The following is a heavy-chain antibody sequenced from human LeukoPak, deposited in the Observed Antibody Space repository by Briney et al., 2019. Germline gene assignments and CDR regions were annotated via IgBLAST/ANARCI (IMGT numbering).Heavy chain of an antibody. V-gene: IGHV4-34*01. CDR3: ARETSDTTPYFDY. CDR2: INHSGST. CDR1: GGSFSGYY. J-gene: IGHJ4*02. D-gene: IGHD1-26*01. Sequence: PSETLSLTCAVYGGSFSGYYWSWIRQPPGKGLEWIGEINHSGSTNYNPSLKSRVTISVDTSKNQFSLKLSSVTAADTAVYYCARETSDTTPYFDYWGQGTPVTVSS.